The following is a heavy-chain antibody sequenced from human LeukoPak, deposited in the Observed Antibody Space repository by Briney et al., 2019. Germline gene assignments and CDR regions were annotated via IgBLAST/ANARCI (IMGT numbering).Heavy chain of an antibody. V-gene: IGHV3-74*01. CDR1: GFTFSSYW. D-gene: IGHD2-15*01. CDR2: INSDESIT. J-gene: IGHJ3*02. CDR3: VRVGAAFLDDAFDI. Sequence: AGSLRLSCAASGFTFSSYWMHWVRQAPGKGLVWFSRINSDESITTYAGSVKGRFTISRDNAKNSLYLQMNSLRAEDTAVYYCVRVGAAFLDDAFDIWGQGTMVTVSS.